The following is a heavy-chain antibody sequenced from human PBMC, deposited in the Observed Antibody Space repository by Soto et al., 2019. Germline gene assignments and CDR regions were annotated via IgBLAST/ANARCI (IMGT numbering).Heavy chain of an antibody. CDR2: INHSGST. CDR3: ARAFYYGRNFDY. D-gene: IGHD3-10*01. J-gene: IGHJ4*02. CDR1: GGSFSGYY. Sequence: SETLSLTCAVYGGSFSGYYWSWIRQPPGKGLEWIGEINHSGSTNYNPSLKSRVTISVDTSKNQFSLKLSSVTAADTAVYYCARAFYYGRNFDYWGQGTLVTVSS. V-gene: IGHV4-34*01.